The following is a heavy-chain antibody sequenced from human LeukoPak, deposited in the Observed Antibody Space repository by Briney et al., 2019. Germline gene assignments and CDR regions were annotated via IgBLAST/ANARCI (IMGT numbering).Heavy chain of an antibody. CDR1: GFTFSGFW. J-gene: IGHJ4*02. V-gene: IGHV3-7*03. D-gene: IGHD3-16*02. CDR3: ARDTGGDYVWGSYRYYFDY. Sequence: GGALRLSCAASGFTFSGFWMSWVRQAPGKGLEWVANIHEDGRDEHYVDSVKGRFTISRDNGKNSLFLQMNSLRAEDTAVYYCARDTGGDYVWGSYRYYFDYWGQGTLVTVSS. CDR2: IHEDGRDE.